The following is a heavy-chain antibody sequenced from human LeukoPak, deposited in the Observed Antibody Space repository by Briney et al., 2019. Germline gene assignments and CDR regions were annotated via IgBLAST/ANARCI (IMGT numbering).Heavy chain of an antibody. D-gene: IGHD3-22*01. Sequence: GGSLRLSCAASGFTFSSHWMSWVRQAPGEGLEWVGNIKPDGGEKYYVDSLKGRFIISRDNAKNSLYLQMNSLRAEDVAVYYCAKYFYDGSGTHYFDYWGQGTPVTVSS. J-gene: IGHJ4*02. CDR1: GFTFSSHW. CDR2: IKPDGGEK. V-gene: IGHV3-7*01. CDR3: AKYFYDGSGTHYFDY.